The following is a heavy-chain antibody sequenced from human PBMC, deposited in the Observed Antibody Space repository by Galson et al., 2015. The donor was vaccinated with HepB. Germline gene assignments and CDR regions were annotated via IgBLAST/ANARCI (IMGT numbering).Heavy chain of an antibody. V-gene: IGHV4-59*01. CDR2: IYHNGRS. D-gene: IGHD6-13*01. CDR1: GGSISTYY. J-gene: IGHJ6*02. Sequence: LSLTCTVSGGSISTYYWNWIRLSPGKGLEWIGDIYHNGRSNSNPSLKSRITFSVDTSKNQFSLKLRSVTAADTAIYYCARSFSSSNCRVDYNFGWDVWGQGTTVIVSS. CDR3: ARSFSSSNCRVDYNFGWDV.